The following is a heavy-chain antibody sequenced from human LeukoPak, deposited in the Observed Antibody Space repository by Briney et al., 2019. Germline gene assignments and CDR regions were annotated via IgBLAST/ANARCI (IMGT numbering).Heavy chain of an antibody. CDR3: ARHVHVSMIVVILSDYFDY. Sequence: SESLSLTCAVYGASFSGHSWSWIRQAPGKGLEWLGEISHTGTINYNPSLNSRVTISADTSKNQFSLRLSSVTAADTAVYYCARHVHVSMIVVILSDYFDYWGRGTLVSVSS. J-gene: IGHJ4*02. CDR1: GASFSGHS. CDR2: ISHTGTI. V-gene: IGHV4-34*01. D-gene: IGHD3-22*01.